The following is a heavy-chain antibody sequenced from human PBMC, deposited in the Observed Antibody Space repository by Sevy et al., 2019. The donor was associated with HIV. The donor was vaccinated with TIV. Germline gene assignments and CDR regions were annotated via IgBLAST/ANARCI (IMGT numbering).Heavy chain of an antibody. CDR1: GFSFSYYG. V-gene: IGHV3-30*18. CDR2: ISHYGINE. Sequence: GGSLRLSCIGSGFSFSYYGIHWVRQSPGKGLDWVALISHYGINEYYSDSVKGRFTISRDKSKNTVYLEMNSLRNEDTAIYFCANAYSGSYSHSYLYALDVWGQGTTVTVSS. J-gene: IGHJ6*02. CDR3: ANAYSGSYSHSYLYALDV. D-gene: IGHD1-26*01.